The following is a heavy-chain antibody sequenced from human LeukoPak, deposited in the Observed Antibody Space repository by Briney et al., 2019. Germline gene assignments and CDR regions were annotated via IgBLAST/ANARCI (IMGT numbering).Heavy chain of an antibody. CDR1: GGTFSSYA. Sequence: SVKVSCKASGGTFSSYAISWVRQAPGQGLEWMGGIIPIFGTANYAQKFQGRVTITADESTSTAYMELSSLRSEDTAVYYWASCRDLYYFDYWGQGTLVTVSS. CDR2: IIPIFGTA. J-gene: IGHJ4*02. CDR3: ASCRDLYYFDY. D-gene: IGHD5-24*01. V-gene: IGHV1-69*13.